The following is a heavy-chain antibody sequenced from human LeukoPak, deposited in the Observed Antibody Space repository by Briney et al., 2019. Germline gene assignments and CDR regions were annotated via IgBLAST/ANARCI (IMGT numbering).Heavy chain of an antibody. J-gene: IGHJ4*02. V-gene: IGHV3-23*01. CDR1: GFTFTSYA. D-gene: IGHD6-13*01. Sequence: GGSLRLSCAASGFTFTSYAMSWVRQAPGKGLEWVSAISGSGGSTYYADSVKGRFTISRDNSKNTLYLQMNSLRAEDTAVYYCAKATSSWHEFDYWGQGTLVTVSS. CDR3: AKATSSWHEFDY. CDR2: ISGSGGST.